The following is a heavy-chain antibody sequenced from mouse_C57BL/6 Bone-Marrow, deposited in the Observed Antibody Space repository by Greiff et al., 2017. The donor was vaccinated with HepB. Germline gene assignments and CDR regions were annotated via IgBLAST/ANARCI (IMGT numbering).Heavy chain of an antibody. CDR1: GYTFTSYT. D-gene: IGHD1-1*01. V-gene: IGHV1-4*01. Sequence: VKLQESGAELARPGAPVKMSCKASGYTFTSYTMHWVKQRPGQGLEWIGYINPSSGYTKYNQKFKDKATLTADKSSSTAYKQLSSLTSEDSAVYYCERWSITTVEDYFDYWGQGTTLTVSS. J-gene: IGHJ2*01. CDR3: ERWSITTVEDYFDY. CDR2: INPSSGYT.